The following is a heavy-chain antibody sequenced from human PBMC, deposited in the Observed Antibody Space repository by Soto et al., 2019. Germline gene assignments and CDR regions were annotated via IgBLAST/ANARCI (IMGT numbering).Heavy chain of an antibody. Sequence: PSETLSLTCAVYGGSFSGYYWSWIRQPPGKGLEWIGEINHSGSTNYNPSLKSRVNISVDTSKNQFSLKLSSVTAAVTVVYYCARGSILGEGPSFDYWGQGTLVTVSS. D-gene: IGHD2-21*01. CDR1: GGSFSGYY. V-gene: IGHV4-34*01. CDR2: INHSGST. J-gene: IGHJ4*02. CDR3: ARGSILGEGPSFDY.